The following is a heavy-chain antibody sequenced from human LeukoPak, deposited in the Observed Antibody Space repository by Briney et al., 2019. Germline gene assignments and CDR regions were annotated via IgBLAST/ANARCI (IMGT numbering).Heavy chain of an antibody. CDR3: AKVGTTANHYFDY. D-gene: IGHD1-7*01. Sequence: GGSLRPSCAASGFTFNSYGMHWVRQAPGKGLEWVAFIRYDGTNNYYADSVKGRFTISRDNSKNTLYLQMNSLRAEDTAVYYCAKVGTTANHYFDYWGQGALVTVSS. V-gene: IGHV3-30*02. CDR1: GFTFNSYG. CDR2: IRYDGTNN. J-gene: IGHJ4*02.